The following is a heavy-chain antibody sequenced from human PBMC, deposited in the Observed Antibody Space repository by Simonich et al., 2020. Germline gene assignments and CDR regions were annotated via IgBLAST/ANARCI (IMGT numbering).Heavy chain of an antibody. CDR3: ARDGLGTAYYYYMDV. V-gene: IGHV3-7*01. D-gene: IGHD7-27*01. Sequence: EVQLVETGGGLVQPGGSLRLPCSASGFPFRSYWMSWVRQAPGKGLEWVDNIKQDGSEKDYVDSVKGRITISRDNAKNSLYLQMNSLRAEDTAVYYCARDGLGTAYYYYMDVWGKGTTVTVSS. J-gene: IGHJ6*03. CDR2: IKQDGSEK. CDR1: GFPFRSYW.